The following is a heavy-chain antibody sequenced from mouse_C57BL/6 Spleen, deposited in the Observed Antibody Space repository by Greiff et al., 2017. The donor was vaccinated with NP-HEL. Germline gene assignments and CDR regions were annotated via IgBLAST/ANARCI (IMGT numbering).Heavy chain of an antibody. V-gene: IGHV3-8*01. Sequence: EVHLVESGPGLAKPSQTLSLTCSVTGYSITSDYWNWIRKFPGNKLEYMGYISYSGSTYYNPSLKSRISITRDTSKNQYYLQLNSVTTEDTATYYCARVGIYYGYDGYFDVWGTGTTVTVSS. CDR1: GYSITSDY. D-gene: IGHD2-2*01. CDR3: ARVGIYYGYDGYFDV. CDR2: ISYSGST. J-gene: IGHJ1*03.